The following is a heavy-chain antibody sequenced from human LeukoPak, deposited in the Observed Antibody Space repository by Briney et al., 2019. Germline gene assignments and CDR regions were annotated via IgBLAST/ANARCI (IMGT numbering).Heavy chain of an antibody. CDR3: ARGRFGDYCLDV. D-gene: IGHD3-10*01. J-gene: IGHJ6*03. CDR1: GGSFGNYY. V-gene: IGHV4-4*07. CDR2: IYTSGST. Sequence: KASETLSLTCTVSGGSFGNYYWSWIRQPAGKGLEWIGHIYTSGSTGYNPSLKSRVTMSVDTSKKQFSLYLSSVTAADTAVYYCARGRFGDYCLDVWGKGATVTVSS.